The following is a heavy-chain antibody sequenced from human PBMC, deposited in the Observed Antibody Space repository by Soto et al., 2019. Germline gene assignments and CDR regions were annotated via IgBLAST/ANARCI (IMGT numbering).Heavy chain of an antibody. CDR3: ARDYDSSGYYMYYYYDGMDV. CDR1: GYSFTSYA. CDR2: TSAYNGNT. J-gene: IGHJ6*02. Sequence: ASVKVSCKASGYSFTSYAMHWVRQAPGQRLEWMGWTSAYNGNTNYAQKLQGRVTMTTDTSTSTAYMELRSLRSDDTAVYYCARDYDSSGYYMYYYYDGMDVWGQGTTVTVS. V-gene: IGHV1-18*01. D-gene: IGHD3-22*01.